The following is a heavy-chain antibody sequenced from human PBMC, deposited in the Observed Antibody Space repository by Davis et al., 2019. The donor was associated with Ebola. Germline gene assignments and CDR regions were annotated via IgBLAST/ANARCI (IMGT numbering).Heavy chain of an antibody. CDR1: GYTFTSYY. V-gene: IGHV1-46*03. J-gene: IGHJ4*02. D-gene: IGHD5-12*01. CDR2: INPSGGST. CDR3: TLDIVATMGY. Sequence: ASVKVSCKASGYTFTSYYMHWVRQAPGQGLEWMGIINPSGGSTSYAQKFQGRVTITADKSTSTAYMELSSLRSEDTAVYYCTLDIVATMGYWGQGTLVTVSS.